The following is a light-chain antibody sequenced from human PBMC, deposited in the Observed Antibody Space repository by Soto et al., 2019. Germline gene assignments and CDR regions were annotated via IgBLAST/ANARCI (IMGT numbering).Light chain of an antibody. CDR2: NNH. CDR3: QSYDGTLTGVI. V-gene: IGLV1-40*01. Sequence: QSVLTQPPSVSGAPGQSVTISCTGNSSNIGAGYDIHWYQQPPGTAPKLVIYNNHNRPSGVPDRFSGSKSGTSGSLAITGLQAEDEADYFCQSYDGTLTGVIFGGGTTLTVL. CDR1: SSNIGAGYD. J-gene: IGLJ2*01.